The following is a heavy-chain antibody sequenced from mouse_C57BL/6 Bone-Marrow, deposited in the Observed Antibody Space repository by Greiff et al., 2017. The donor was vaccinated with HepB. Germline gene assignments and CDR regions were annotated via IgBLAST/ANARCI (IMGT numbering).Heavy chain of an antibody. J-gene: IGHJ2*01. Sequence: EVQRVESGGGLVQSGRSLRLSCATSGFTFSAFYMEWVRQAPGKGLEWIAASRNKANDYTTEYSASVKGRFIVSRDTSQSILYLQMNALRAEDTAIYYCARDAGGYFDYWGQGTTLTVSS. CDR1: GFTFSAFY. CDR3: ARDAGGYFDY. V-gene: IGHV7-1*01. CDR2: SRNKANDYTT.